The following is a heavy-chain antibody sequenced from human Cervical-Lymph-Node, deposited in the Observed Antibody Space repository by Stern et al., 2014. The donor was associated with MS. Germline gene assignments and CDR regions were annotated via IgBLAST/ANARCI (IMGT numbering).Heavy chain of an antibody. Sequence: DVQLVESGGGLVQPGESLTLSCVASGFTFSVYWMSWVRQAPGQGLAWVGNIRDDGSDKYYVDSVKGRFTISRDNAKNSLYLQMNSLRGEDTAVYFCGRFTRGSPSDYWGQGTQVTVSP. D-gene: IGHD3-10*01. V-gene: IGHV3-7*01. J-gene: IGHJ4*02. CDR1: GFTFSVYW. CDR3: GRFTRGSPSDY. CDR2: IRDDGSDK.